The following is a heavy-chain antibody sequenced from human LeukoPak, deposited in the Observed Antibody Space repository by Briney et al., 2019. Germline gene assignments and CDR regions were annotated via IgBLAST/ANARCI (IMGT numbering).Heavy chain of an antibody. CDR3: TTNAAVGTWEVFDY. J-gene: IGHJ4*02. CDR2: IKRNSYGGTT. V-gene: IGHV3-15*01. D-gene: IGHD6-13*01. CDR1: GFTFTNAC. Sequence: GGFLSLFCAASGFTFTNACMSWVRQAPGKGLEWVGRIKRNSYGGTTDYAAPVKGRFTISRDDARNTGYLQMNSLKTEDTGVYYCTTNAAVGTWEVFDYWGSGTPVTVSS.